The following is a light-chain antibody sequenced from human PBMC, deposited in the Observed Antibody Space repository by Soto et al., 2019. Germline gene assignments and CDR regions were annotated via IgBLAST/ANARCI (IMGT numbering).Light chain of an antibody. V-gene: IGKV1-5*03. CDR1: QSISSW. CDR2: KAS. Sequence: DIQMTQSPSTLSASVGVSVTITCRASQSISSWLAWYQQRPGKAPRLLIYKASSLESGVPSRFSGSGSGTEFTLTISRLQPDDFATYYCQQYSTYSRTFGQGTKLEV. J-gene: IGKJ1*01. CDR3: QQYSTYSRT.